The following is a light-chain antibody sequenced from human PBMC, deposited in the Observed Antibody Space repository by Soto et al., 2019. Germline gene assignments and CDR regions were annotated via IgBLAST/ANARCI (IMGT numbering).Light chain of an antibody. CDR3: AAWDDSLKGPI. Sequence: QSVLTQPPSASGTPRQRVTISCSGSNSNIGGNTVNWYQQLPATAPKLLIHDNAQRPSGVPDRFSGSKSGTSASLAISGLQSEDEADYYCAAWDDSLKGPIFGGGTKLTVL. V-gene: IGLV1-44*01. CDR2: DNA. J-gene: IGLJ2*01. CDR1: NSNIGGNT.